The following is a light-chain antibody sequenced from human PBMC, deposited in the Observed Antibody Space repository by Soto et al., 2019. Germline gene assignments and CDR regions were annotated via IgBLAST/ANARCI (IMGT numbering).Light chain of an antibody. CDR2: INSDGSH. CDR1: SEYSNYA. Sequence: QSVLTQSPSASASLGASVKLTCTLNSEYSNYAIAWHQQQPEKGPRYLMWINSDGSHSKGDGIPDRFSGSSSGAERYLTISSLQSEDEADYYCQTWGTGIQVFGTGTKVTVL. CDR3: QTWGTGIQV. V-gene: IGLV4-69*01. J-gene: IGLJ1*01.